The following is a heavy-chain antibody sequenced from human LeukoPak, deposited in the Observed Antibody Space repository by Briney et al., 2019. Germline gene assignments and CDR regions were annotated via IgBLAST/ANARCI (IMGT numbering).Heavy chain of an antibody. J-gene: IGHJ5*02. CDR3: ARRTAVTTSSWFDP. D-gene: IGHD4-17*01. V-gene: IGHV4-34*01. CDR2: INHSGST. CDR1: GGSFSGYY. Sequence: SETLSLTCAVYGGSFSGYYWSWIRQPPGKGLEWIGEINHSGSTNYNPSLKSRVTISVDTSKNQFSLKLSSVTAAGTAVYYCARRTAVTTSSWFDPWGQGTLVTVSS.